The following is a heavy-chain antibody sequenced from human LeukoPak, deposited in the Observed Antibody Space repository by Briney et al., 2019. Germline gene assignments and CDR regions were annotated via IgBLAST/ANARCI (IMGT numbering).Heavy chain of an antibody. V-gene: IGHV3-74*01. Sequence: GGCLKLSCAASGFTLCRSSMDCVCQAPREGLLWVLRNCVGSSTCYAGSVKGRFIMCRDNAKNALYLQMYSLRAEDTAVYYCARPGIVGATGWFDPWGQGTLVTVSS. CDR2: NCVGSST. CDR3: ARPGIVGATGWFDP. D-gene: IGHD1-26*01. CDR1: GFTLCRSS. J-gene: IGHJ5*02.